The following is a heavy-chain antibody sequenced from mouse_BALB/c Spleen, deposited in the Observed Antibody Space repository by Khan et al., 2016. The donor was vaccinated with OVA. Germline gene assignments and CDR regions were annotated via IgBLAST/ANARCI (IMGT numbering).Heavy chain of an antibody. J-gene: IGHJ2*01. CDR1: GFSLTSYC. CDR3: AKLEDK. CDR2: IWAGGST. Sequence: QVQLKQSGPGLVAPSQSLSLTCTASGFSLTSYCVHWVRQPPGKGLEWLGGIWAGGSTNYNSALMSRLRISKDNSKSQVFLKMNSLQANDTAMYYCAKLEDKWGQGTTLTVSS. V-gene: IGHV2-9*02.